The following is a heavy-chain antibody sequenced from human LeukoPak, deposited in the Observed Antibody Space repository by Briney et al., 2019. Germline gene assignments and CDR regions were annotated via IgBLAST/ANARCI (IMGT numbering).Heavy chain of an antibody. V-gene: IGHV4-59*01. Sequence: SETLSLTCTVSGGSISSYYWSWIRQPPGKGLEWIGYIYYSGSTSYNPSLKSRVTISVDTSKNQFSLKLSSVTAADTAVYYCARQLGLSYDYWGQGTLVTVSS. CDR3: ARQLGLSYDY. CDR2: IYYSGST. D-gene: IGHD1-1*01. CDR1: GGSISSYY. J-gene: IGHJ4*02.